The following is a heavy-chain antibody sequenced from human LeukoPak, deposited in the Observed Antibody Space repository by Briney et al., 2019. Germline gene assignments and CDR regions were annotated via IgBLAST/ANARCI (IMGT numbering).Heavy chain of an antibody. CDR2: IYSSGST. Sequence: SETLSLTCTVSGVSISSYYWSWIRQPPGKGLEWIGYIYSSGSTNYNPSLKSRVTISVDTSKNQFSLKLSSVTAADTAVYYCARAHYDYVWGSYHYFDYWGQGTLVTVSS. CDR1: GVSISSYY. CDR3: ARAHYDYVWGSYHYFDY. J-gene: IGHJ4*02. D-gene: IGHD3-16*01. V-gene: IGHV4-59*01.